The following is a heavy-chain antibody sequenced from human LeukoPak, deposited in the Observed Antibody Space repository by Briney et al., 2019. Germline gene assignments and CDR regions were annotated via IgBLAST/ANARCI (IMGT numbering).Heavy chain of an antibody. J-gene: IGHJ4*02. Sequence: SETLSLTCTVSGGSISSSSYYWSWIRQPPGKGLEWIGEINHSGSTNYNPSLKSRVTISVDTSKNQFSLKLSSVTAADTAVYYCAGLPLKYSYGQPYWGQGTLVTVSS. CDR1: GGSISSSSYY. D-gene: IGHD5-18*01. CDR3: AGLPLKYSYGQPY. CDR2: INHSGST. V-gene: IGHV4-39*07.